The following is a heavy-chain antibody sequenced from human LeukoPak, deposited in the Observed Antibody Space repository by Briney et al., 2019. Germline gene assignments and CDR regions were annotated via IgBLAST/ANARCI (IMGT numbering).Heavy chain of an antibody. Sequence: PSETLSLTCAVYGGSFSDYYWRWIRQPPGKGLEWIGEINHSGSTNYNPSLKSRVTISVDTSKNQFSLKLSSVTAADTAVYYCRYYYYYYYMDVWGKGTTVTVSS. V-gene: IGHV4-34*01. CDR3: RYYYYYYYMDV. CDR2: INHSGST. J-gene: IGHJ6*03. CDR1: GGSFSDYY.